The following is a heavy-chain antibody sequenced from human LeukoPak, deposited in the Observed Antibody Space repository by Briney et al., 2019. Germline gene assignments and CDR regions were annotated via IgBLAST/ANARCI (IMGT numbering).Heavy chain of an antibody. CDR3: TRAIRHQLLSDY. V-gene: IGHV1-8*01. CDR1: GYTFSNFD. CDR2: MNPESGNT. J-gene: IGHJ4*02. D-gene: IGHD2-2*01. Sequence: GASVKVSRKASGYTFSNFDINWVRQATGQGPEWMGWMNPESGNTGYAQKFQGRVTMTRDSSKSTAYMELISLRFEDTATYYCTRAIRHQLLSDYWGQGTLVTVSS.